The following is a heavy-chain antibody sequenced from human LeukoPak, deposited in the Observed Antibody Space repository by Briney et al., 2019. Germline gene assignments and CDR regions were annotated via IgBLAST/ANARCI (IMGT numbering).Heavy chain of an antibody. Sequence: SETLSLTCTVSGGSISSYYWSWIRQPPGKGLEWIGEINHSGSTNYNPSLKSRVTISVDTSKNQFSLKLSSVTAADTAVYYCARASPPYSSGWYSGSYYYGMDVWGQGPRSPSP. CDR2: INHSGST. D-gene: IGHD6-19*01. V-gene: IGHV4-34*01. J-gene: IGHJ6*02. CDR1: GGSISSYY. CDR3: ARASPPYSSGWYSGSYYYGMDV.